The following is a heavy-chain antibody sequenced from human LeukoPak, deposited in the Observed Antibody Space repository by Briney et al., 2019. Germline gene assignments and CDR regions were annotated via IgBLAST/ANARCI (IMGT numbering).Heavy chain of an antibody. CDR1: AFTFDDYA. CDR2: ISWNSGSI. V-gene: IGHV3-9*01. CDR3: AKDITYYYDSSGYGY. Sequence: GGSLRLSCAASAFTFDDYAMHWVRQAPGKGLEWVSGISWNSGSIGYADSVKGRFTISRDNAKNSLYLQMNSLRAEDTALYYCAKDITYYYDSSGYGYWGQGTLVTVSS. J-gene: IGHJ4*02. D-gene: IGHD3-22*01.